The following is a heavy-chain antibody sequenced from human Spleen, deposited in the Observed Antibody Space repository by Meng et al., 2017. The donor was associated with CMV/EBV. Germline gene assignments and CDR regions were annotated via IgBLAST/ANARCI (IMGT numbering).Heavy chain of an antibody. D-gene: IGHD6-13*01. J-gene: IGHJ4*02. Sequence: FGVSYRGVGMSWVRQAPGKALEWLAHISWKEGKRYTQSVKSRFTITKDNSKNQVVLTMNSMNPVDTATYYCANREQTGAAARLQIDYWGQGTMVTVSS. CDR1: FGVSYRGVG. CDR3: ANREQTGAAARLQIDY. CDR2: ISWKEGK. V-gene: IGHV2-5*01.